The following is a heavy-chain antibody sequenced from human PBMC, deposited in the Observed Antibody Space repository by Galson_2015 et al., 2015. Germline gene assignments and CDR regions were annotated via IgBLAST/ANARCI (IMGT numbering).Heavy chain of an antibody. J-gene: IGHJ4*02. Sequence: SVRLACAASGFTFSTYSMNWVRQAPGKGLEWLAFVMISTGYTNYAYSVEGRFTISRDNTTNALYLQMNSLRAADTAVYYCEREYTQSTHRTFGFDYWGQGTLVTVSS. CDR1: GFTFSTYS. CDR2: VMISTGYT. D-gene: IGHD1-14*01. V-gene: IGHV3-21*01. CDR3: EREYTQSTHRTFGFDY.